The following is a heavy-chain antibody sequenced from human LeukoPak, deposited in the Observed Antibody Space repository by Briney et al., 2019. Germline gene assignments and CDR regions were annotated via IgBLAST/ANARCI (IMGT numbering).Heavy chain of an antibody. CDR2: ISYDGSNK. J-gene: IGHJ4*02. CDR3: ATLPYCGGDCYYFDY. V-gene: IGHV3-30*04. Sequence: GGSLRLSCAASGFTFSSYAMHWVRQAPGKGLEWVAVISYDGSNKYYADSVKGRFTISRDNSKNTLYLQMNSLRAEDTAVYYCATLPYCGGDCYYFDYWGQGTLVTVSS. CDR1: GFTFSSYA. D-gene: IGHD2-21*02.